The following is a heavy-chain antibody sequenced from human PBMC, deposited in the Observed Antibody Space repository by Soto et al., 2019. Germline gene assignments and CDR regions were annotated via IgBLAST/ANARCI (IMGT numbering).Heavy chain of an antibody. Sequence: EVQLVESGGDLVQRGGSLRLSCAASGFPFSSYWMHWVRHAPGKGLDWVARINGDGVTTYYADSVTARFTVSRDNAKNALALQIRGLRAVDTADYSCAREYYVLLAGYYTHYWGQGTLVSVSS. CDR2: INGDGVTT. D-gene: IGHD3-9*01. V-gene: IGHV3-74*01. CDR3: AREYYVLLAGYYTHY. J-gene: IGHJ4*02. CDR1: GFPFSSYW.